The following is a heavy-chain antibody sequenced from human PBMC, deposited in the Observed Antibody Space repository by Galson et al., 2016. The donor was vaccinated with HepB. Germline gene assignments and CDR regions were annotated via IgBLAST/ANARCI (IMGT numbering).Heavy chain of an antibody. CDR1: GFTFSDYW. CDR2: MKQDGSQE. J-gene: IGHJ4*02. CDR3: ARNHFDY. V-gene: IGHV3-7*03. Sequence: SLRLSCAVSGFTFSDYWMGWVRQSPGKGLEWVATMKQDGSQETYGDSLRGRFKISRDNTKNSLYLQMNNLEVEDTAVDYCARNHFDYWGQGTLVTVSP.